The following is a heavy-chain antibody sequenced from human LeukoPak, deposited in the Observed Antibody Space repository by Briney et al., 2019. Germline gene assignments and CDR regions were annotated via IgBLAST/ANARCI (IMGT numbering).Heavy chain of an antibody. CDR3: AKHNQNMAAAGGIDY. J-gene: IGHJ4*02. D-gene: IGHD6-13*01. CDR2: ITGSGGKT. Sequence: PGGSLRLSCAASGFPFSSYAMFWVRQAPGKALEWVSAITGSGGKTYYADSVKGLFTISRDNSKNTLYLQMNSLRAEDTALYYCAKHNQNMAAAGGIDYWAQGTLVTVSS. V-gene: IGHV3-23*01. CDR1: GFPFSSYA.